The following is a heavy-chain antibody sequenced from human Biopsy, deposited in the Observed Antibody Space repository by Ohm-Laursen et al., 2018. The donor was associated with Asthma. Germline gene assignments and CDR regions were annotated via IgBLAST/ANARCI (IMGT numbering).Heavy chain of an antibody. CDR1: GYTFIHFA. V-gene: IGHV1-2*06. CDR3: ARIKIRIGAGTDRYFDL. D-gene: IGHD3-16*01. Sequence: ASVKVSCKASGYTFIHFAIHWVRQAPGQGLEWMGRIDPNSGGTNYAQKFLGRVTVTRDTSVNTAFMVLSRLRSDDTAVYYCARIKIRIGAGTDRYFDLWGRGTLVTVSS. CDR2: IDPNSGGT. J-gene: IGHJ2*01.